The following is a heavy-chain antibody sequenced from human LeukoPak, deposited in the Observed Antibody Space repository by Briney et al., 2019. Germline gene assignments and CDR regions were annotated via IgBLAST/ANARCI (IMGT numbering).Heavy chain of an antibody. CDR3: AREDGTSMDNAFDI. V-gene: IGHV4-59*12. J-gene: IGHJ3*02. CDR1: GGSISSYY. D-gene: IGHD5-18*01. Sequence: SETLSLTCTVSGGSISSYYWSWIRQPPGKGLEWIGYIYYSGSTNYNPSLKSRVTISVDTSNNQFSLKLSSVTAADTAVYYCAREDGTSMDNAFDIWGQGTMVTVSS. CDR2: IYYSGST.